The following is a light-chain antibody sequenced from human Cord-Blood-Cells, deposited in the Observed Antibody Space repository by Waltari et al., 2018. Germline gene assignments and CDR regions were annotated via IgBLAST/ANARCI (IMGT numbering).Light chain of an antibody. CDR1: SFNIGCNP. J-gene: IGLJ1*01. CDR3: AAWDDSLNGYV. CDR2: SNN. Sequence: HSVLTQPPSASGTPGHRVTIACSGSSFNIGCNPVHWYQQLPGTAPNLLIYSNNQRPAGVPNLFSGSKSGTSASWAVIGLQSEDEADYYCAAWDDSLNGYVFGTGAQVAV. V-gene: IGLV1-44*01.